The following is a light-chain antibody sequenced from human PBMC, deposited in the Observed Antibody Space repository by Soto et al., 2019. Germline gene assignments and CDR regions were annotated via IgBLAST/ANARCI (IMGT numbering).Light chain of an antibody. Sequence: EIVLTQSPGTLSLSPGERATLSCRACQRVSSSLLAWYQQKPGQAPRPLISAASSRATGIPDRFSGSGSGTDFTLTISSLEPEDFAVYYCQTYGDSLFTFGPGTKV. CDR1: QRVSSSL. V-gene: IGKV3-20*01. J-gene: IGKJ3*01. CDR2: AAS. CDR3: QTYGDSLFT.